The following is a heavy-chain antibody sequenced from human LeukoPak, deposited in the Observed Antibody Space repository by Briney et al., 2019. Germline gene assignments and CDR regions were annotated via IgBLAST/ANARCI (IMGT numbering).Heavy chain of an antibody. CDR1: GGSFSSYY. D-gene: IGHD1-14*01. CDR3: ARLPLSAGLLPEYYYYYYMDV. CDR2: IYYSGST. J-gene: IGHJ6*03. V-gene: IGHV4-39*01. Sequence: SETLSLTCAVYGGSFSSYYWGWIRQPPGKGLEWIGSIYYSGSTYYNPSLKSRVTISVDTSKNQFSLKLSSVTAADTAVYYCARLPLSAGLLPEYYYYYYMDVWGKGTTVTVSS.